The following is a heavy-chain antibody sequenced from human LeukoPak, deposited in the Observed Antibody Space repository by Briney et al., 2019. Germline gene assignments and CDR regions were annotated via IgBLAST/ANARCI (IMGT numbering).Heavy chain of an antibody. CDR3: ARGRASAFDV. Sequence: SQTDSLPCAISGDSVSTSDGAGNRVRQSPSRCLEWLERTYYTSNLKTDYAVSVKTRIVVKPDTSENQFSLQLNSVTSGDRAVYSCARGRASAFDVWGEGTMVTVSS. CDR2: TYYTSNLKT. D-gene: IGHD6-25*01. CDR1: GDSVSTSDGA. J-gene: IGHJ3*01. V-gene: IGHV6-1*01.